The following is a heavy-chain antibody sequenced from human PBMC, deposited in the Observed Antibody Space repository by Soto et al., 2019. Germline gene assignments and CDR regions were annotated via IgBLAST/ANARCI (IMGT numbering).Heavy chain of an antibody. J-gene: IGHJ4*02. V-gene: IGHV3-30*09. CDR2: ISSDGNHK. CDR3: ARWEQPLFDY. D-gene: IGHD1-1*01. Sequence: QAQLVESGGCVVQPGRSLRLSCAASGFSVSAYTVHWVRQAPGKGLEWVAVISSDGNHKYYTDSVKGRFAISRDTSTNTVFLQMSSLGPEDTAVYYCARWEQPLFDYWGQGTLVTVSS. CDR1: GFSVSAYT.